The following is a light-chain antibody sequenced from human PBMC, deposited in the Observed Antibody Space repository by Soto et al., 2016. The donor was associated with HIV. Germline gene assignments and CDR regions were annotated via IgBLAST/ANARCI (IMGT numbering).Light chain of an antibody. J-gene: IGKJ2*01. CDR3: QQANSFPPXT. Sequence: DIQMTQSPSSVSASVGDRVTITCRASQGISSSLAWYQQKPGKAPKLLIYAASNLQSGVPSRFSGSGSGTDFTLTISNLQPEDFATYYCQQANSFPPXTFGQGTKLE. V-gene: IGKV1-12*01. CDR2: AAS. CDR1: QGISSS.